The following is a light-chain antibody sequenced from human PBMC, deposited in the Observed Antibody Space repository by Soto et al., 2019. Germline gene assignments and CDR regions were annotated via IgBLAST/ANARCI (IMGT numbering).Light chain of an antibody. J-gene: IGLJ1*01. CDR3: SSYTSSSTYV. CDR1: SSDVGGYNY. V-gene: IGLV2-14*01. Sequence: QSALAQPASVSGSPGQSITISCTGTSSDVGGYNYVSWYQQHPGKAPKLMIFEVSSRPPGVSNRFSGSKSGNTASLTISGLQAEAEADYYCSSYTSSSTYVFGTGTKGTV. CDR2: EVS.